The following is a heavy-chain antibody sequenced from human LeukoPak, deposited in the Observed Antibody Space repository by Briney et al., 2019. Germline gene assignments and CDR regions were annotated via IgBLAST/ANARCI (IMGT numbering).Heavy chain of an antibody. V-gene: IGHV6-1*01. Sequence: SQTLSLTCAISGDSLSSNSAAWNWTRQSPSRGLECLVMTYYRSKWYNDYAVSVKSRITISPDTSKNQFSLQLNSVTPEDTAVYYCARESSVGWCELFAYWGQGTLVTVSS. CDR2: TYYRSKWYN. CDR1: GDSLSSNSAA. J-gene: IGHJ4*02. CDR3: ARESSVGWCELFAY. D-gene: IGHD6-19*01.